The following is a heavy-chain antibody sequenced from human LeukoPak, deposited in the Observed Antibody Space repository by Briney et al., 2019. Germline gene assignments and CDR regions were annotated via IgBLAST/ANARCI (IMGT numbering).Heavy chain of an antibody. Sequence: ASVKVSCMASGYTFTGYYMHWVRQAPGQGLEWMGWTNLNSGATNYAQNFQGRVSMTRDTSITTAYMELNNLRSDDTAVYYCARDDDSTGLNAFDVWGQGTMVTISS. J-gene: IGHJ3*01. CDR3: ARDDDSTGLNAFDV. CDR1: GYTFTGYY. V-gene: IGHV1-2*02. CDR2: TNLNSGAT. D-gene: IGHD1-14*01.